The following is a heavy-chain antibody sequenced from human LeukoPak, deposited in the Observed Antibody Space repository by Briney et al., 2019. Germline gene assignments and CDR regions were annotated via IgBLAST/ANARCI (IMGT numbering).Heavy chain of an antibody. CDR2: IGTAGDT. CDR3: ARAAGRHWYFDL. J-gene: IGHJ2*01. D-gene: IGHD6-13*01. V-gene: IGHV3-13*01. CDR1: GFTFSSYD. Sequence: PGGSLRLSCAASGFTFSSYDMHWVRQATGKGLEWVSAIGTAGDTYYPGSVKGRFTISRENAKNSLYLQMNSLRAGDTAVHYCARAAGRHWYFDLWGRGTLVTVSS.